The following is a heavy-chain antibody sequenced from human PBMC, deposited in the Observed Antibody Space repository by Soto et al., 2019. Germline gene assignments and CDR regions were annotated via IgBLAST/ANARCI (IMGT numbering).Heavy chain of an antibody. Sequence: QLQLQESGPGLVKPSETLSLTCTVTGGSISSSSSYWGWIRQSPGNGLEWIGNIYYSGSTYYNPSLQSRVPMSVDTSKYQFSLKLTSVTAADTALYYCARLPAVSASSFYGMDVWGQGTTVTVSS. CDR3: ARLPAVSASSFYGMDV. CDR2: IYYSGST. CDR1: GGSISSSSSY. V-gene: IGHV4-39*01. D-gene: IGHD2-2*01. J-gene: IGHJ6*02.